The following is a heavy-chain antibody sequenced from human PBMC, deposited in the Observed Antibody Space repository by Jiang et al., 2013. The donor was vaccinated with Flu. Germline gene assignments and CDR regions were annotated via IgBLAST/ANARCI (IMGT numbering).Heavy chain of an antibody. Sequence: LLKPSETLSLTCSVSGGSVSSGGYYWSWIRQPPGKGLEWIGYIYHSGTTNQNPSLKSRGTISVDTSKNQFSLKLSSVTAADTAVYYCARSSLTMIAVGVVDVVGP. V-gene: IGHV4-61*08. CDR3: ARSSLTMIAVGVVDV. CDR2: IYHSGTT. CDR1: GGSVSSGGYY. J-gene: IGHJ6*02. D-gene: IGHD3-22*01.